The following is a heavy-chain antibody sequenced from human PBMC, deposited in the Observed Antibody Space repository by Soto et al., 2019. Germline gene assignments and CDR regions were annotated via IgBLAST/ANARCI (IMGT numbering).Heavy chain of an antibody. CDR2: IKYSGTT. CDR1: GGSISSSRCH. D-gene: IGHD1-26*01. V-gene: IGHV4-39*01. CDR3: ARHAITGSYYDALDI. Sequence: SETLCLTCTVSGGSISSSRCHWGWIRQPPGKGLEWIASIKYSGTTFYNPSLKSRVTLSVDTSKNQFALKLSSVTAAETAVYYRARHAITGSYYDALDIWGQGTMVTVSS. J-gene: IGHJ3*02.